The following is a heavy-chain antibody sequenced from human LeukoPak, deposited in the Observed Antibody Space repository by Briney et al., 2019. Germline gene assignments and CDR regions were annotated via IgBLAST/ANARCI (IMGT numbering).Heavy chain of an antibody. CDR3: ATPYKYYDILTGQITYNWFDP. J-gene: IGHJ5*02. D-gene: IGHD3-9*01. Sequence: ASVEVSCKVSGYTLTELSMHWVRQAPGKGLEWMGGFDPEDGETIYAQKFQGRVTMTEDTSTDTAYMELSSLRSEDTAVYYCATPYKYYDILTGQITYNWFDPWGQGTLVTVSS. CDR1: GYTLTELS. CDR2: FDPEDGET. V-gene: IGHV1-24*01.